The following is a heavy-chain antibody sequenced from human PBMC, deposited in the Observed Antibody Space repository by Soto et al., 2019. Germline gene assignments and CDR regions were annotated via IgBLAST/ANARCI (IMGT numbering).Heavy chain of an antibody. V-gene: IGHV4-34*01. CDR1: GGSFSGYY. CDR2: INHSGST. CDR3: ARRFLEWLLYGSYDY. J-gene: IGHJ4*02. Sequence: SETLSLTCAVYGGSFSGYYWSWIRQPPGKGLEWIGEINHSGSTNYNLSLKSRVTISVDTSKNQFSLKLSSVTAADTAVYYCARRFLEWLLYGSYDYWGQGTLVTVSS. D-gene: IGHD3-3*01.